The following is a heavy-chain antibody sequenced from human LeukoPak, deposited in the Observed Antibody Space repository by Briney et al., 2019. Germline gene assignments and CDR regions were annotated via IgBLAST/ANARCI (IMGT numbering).Heavy chain of an antibody. J-gene: IGHJ4*02. Sequence: SETLSLTCAVSGGSISSSNWWSWVRQPPGKGLEWIGEIYHSGSTNYNPSLKSRVTISVDKSKNQFSLKLSSVTAADMAVYYCASGIVVVPAALDYWGQGTPVTVSS. CDR2: IYHSGST. D-gene: IGHD2-2*01. V-gene: IGHV4-4*02. CDR3: ASGIVVVPAALDY. CDR1: GGSISSSNW.